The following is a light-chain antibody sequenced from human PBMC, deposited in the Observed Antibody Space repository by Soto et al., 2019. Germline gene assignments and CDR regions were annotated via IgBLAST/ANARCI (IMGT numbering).Light chain of an antibody. CDR1: QSVSYK. J-gene: IGKJ5*01. CDR2: DTS. Sequence: EMVMTQSPATLSVSPGDRATLSCRASQSVSYKLAWYQQKPGQPPRLLIYDTSARATGIPARFSGSGSGTELTLTISSLQSEDFAVYDCQQYKNRPPITFGQGTRLEIK. CDR3: QQYKNRPPIT. V-gene: IGKV3-15*01.